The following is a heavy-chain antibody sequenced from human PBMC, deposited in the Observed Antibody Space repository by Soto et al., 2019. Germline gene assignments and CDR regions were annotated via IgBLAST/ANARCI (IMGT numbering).Heavy chain of an antibody. CDR2: IRSRSYAGTT. CDR1: GFKFDDYA. Sequence: GGSLRLSCASSGFKFDDYAMSWVRQAPGRGLEWVGYIRSRSYAGTTAYAASVEGRFIISRDDTRSIAYLQMHGLRIEDTAVYYCTRELFNENSAQPFDYWGQGTLVTVSS. D-gene: IGHD2-8*01. J-gene: IGHJ4*02. CDR3: TRELFNENSAQPFDY. V-gene: IGHV3-49*04.